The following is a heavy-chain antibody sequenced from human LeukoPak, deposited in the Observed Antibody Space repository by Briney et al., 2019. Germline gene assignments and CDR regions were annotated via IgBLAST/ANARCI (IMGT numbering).Heavy chain of an antibody. CDR1: GYTFTSYG. D-gene: IGHD3-10*01. V-gene: IGHV1-18*01. J-gene: IGHJ4*02. CDR2: ISAYNGNT. CDR3: ARDSNYYGSGSYGGYFDY. Sequence: ASVKVSCKASGYTFTSYGISWVRQAPGQGLEWMGWISAYNGNTNYAQKLQGRVTMTTDTSTSTAYMELRSLRSDGTAVYYCARDSNYYGSGSYGGYFDYWGQGTLVTVSS.